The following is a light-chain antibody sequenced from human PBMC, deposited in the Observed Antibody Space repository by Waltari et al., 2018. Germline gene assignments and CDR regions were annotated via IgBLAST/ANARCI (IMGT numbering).Light chain of an antibody. V-gene: IGKV3-15*01. CDR1: QSVSSN. CDR3: QQYNNWP. CDR2: GAS. Sequence: EIVMTQSPATLSVSPGERATLSCRASQSVSSNLAWYQQKPGQAPRLLIYGASTRATGIPARFSGSGSATEFPLTISSLQSEDFAVYYCQQYNNWPFGQGTKVEIK. J-gene: IGKJ1*01.